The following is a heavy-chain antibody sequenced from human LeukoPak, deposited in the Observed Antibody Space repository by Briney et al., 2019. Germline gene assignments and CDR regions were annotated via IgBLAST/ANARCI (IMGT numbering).Heavy chain of an antibody. CDR3: ARVIPATTGTFDL. V-gene: IGHV1-69*02. CDR1: GGTLTTYI. D-gene: IGHD1-7*01. CDR2: IIPLLGIA. J-gene: IGHJ3*01. Sequence: SVKVSCKASGGTLTTYIINWVRQAPGQGLEWMGRIIPLLGIANYAQKFQGRVTISADKSTSTAYMELSTLRSEDTAVYYCARVIPATTGTFDLWGQGTMVTVSS.